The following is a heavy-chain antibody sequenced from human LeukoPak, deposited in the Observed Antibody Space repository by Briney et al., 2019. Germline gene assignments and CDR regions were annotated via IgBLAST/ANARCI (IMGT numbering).Heavy chain of an antibody. CDR3: ARGQRYCSGGSCYYYYGMDV. D-gene: IGHD2-15*01. J-gene: IGHJ6*02. Sequence: PGGSLRLSCAASGFTFSSYGMHWVRQAPGKGLEWVAVIWYDGSNKYYADSVKGRFTISRDNSKNTLYLQMNSLRAEDTAVYYCARGQRYCSGGSCYYYYGMDVWGQGTTVTVSS. CDR1: GFTFSSYG. V-gene: IGHV3-33*08. CDR2: IWYDGSNK.